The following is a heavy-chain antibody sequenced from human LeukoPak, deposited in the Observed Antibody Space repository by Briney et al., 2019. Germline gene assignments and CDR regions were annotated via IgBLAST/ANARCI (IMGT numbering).Heavy chain of an antibody. D-gene: IGHD5-12*01. CDR3: VRGYSGYPYYLDY. CDR1: GGSISGYY. J-gene: IGHJ4*02. CDR2: ISYSGST. Sequence: PSETLSLTCTVSGGSISGYYWTWICQPPGKGLEWIGYISYSGSTSSHPSLKSRVTISLDMSKSQFSLKLTSVTAADTAVYYCVRGYSGYPYYLDYWGQGTLVTVSS. V-gene: IGHV4-59*08.